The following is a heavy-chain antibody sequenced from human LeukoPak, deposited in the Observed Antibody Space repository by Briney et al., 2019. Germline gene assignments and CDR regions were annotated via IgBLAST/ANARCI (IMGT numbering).Heavy chain of an antibody. D-gene: IGHD3-22*01. CDR2: RWYDGSNK. V-gene: IGHV3-33*01. CDR1: GFSFSSYG. J-gene: IGHJ4*02. CDR3: ARDFVAYDSSGYPPFVDY. Sequence: QTWGSLSLSCAVSGFSFSSYGLHWVRQRPGKGLEWVGVRWYDGSNKYYADSVKGRFTIFRDNSKNTLFLQMNSLGAEDTAVYYCARDFVAYDSSGYPPFVDYWGQGTLVTVSS.